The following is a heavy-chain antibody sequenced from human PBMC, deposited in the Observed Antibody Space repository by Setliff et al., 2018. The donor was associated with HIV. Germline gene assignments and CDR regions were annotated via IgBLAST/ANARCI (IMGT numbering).Heavy chain of an antibody. Sequence: SETLSLTCTVSGGSISSSYYYWGWIRQPPGKGLEWIGSIYFTGSSDNNPSLKSQVTLSVDTSKHQFSLKLSSVTAADTAVYYCARVQMAYAAFDVWGQGTMVTVSS. J-gene: IGHJ3*01. CDR1: GGSISSSYYY. CDR3: ARVQMAYAAFDV. V-gene: IGHV4-61*05. D-gene: IGHD4-17*01. CDR2: IYFTGSS.